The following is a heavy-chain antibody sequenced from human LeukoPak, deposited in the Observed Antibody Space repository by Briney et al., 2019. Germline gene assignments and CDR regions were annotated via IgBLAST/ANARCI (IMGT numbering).Heavy chain of an antibody. Sequence: GGSLRLSCAASGFTFSSYSMNWGRQAPGKGLEWVSYISSSSSTIYYADSVKGRFTISRDNAKNSLYLQMNSLRDEDTAVYYCARETLERIAAAGPYYYYGMDVWGQGTTVTVSS. CDR3: ARETLERIAAAGPYYYYGMDV. J-gene: IGHJ6*02. CDR2: ISSSSSTI. D-gene: IGHD6-13*01. V-gene: IGHV3-48*02. CDR1: GFTFSSYS.